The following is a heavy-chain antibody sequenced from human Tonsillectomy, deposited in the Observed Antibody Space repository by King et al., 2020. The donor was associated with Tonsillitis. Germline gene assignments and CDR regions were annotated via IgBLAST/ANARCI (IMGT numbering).Heavy chain of an antibody. J-gene: IGHJ4*02. CDR2: ISGSGGST. Sequence: VQLVESGGGLVQPGGSLRLSCAASGFTFSSYAMSWVRQAPGKGLEWVSGISGSGGSTYYADSVKGRFTISRDNSKNTLYVQMNSLRAEDTAVYYCAKYLLVIRAGGSLFDYWGQGALFSVSS. D-gene: IGHD2-21*01. CDR3: AKYLLVIRAGGSLFDY. CDR1: GFTFSSYA. V-gene: IGHV3-23*04.